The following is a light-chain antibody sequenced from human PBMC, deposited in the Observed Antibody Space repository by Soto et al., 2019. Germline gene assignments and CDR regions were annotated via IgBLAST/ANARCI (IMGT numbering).Light chain of an antibody. CDR1: QSISSSY. CDR3: QQYNNWPR. CDR2: GAS. V-gene: IGKV3-15*01. J-gene: IGKJ3*01. Sequence: EIVLTQSPGTLSLSPGKRATLSCRASQSISSSYLAWYQQRPGQAPRLLIYGASTRATGIPARFSGSGSGTEFTLTISSLQSEDFAVYYCQQYNNWPRFGPGTKVDIK.